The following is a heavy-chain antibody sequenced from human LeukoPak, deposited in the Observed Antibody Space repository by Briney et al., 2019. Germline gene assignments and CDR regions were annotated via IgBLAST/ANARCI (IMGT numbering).Heavy chain of an antibody. Sequence: GGYLRLSCAASGFTFSSYSMNWVRQAPGEGREWGSYISSSSSTIYYADSVKGRFTISRDNAKNSLYLQMNSLRAEDTAVYYCARDLETSLWSGYYPFDYWGQGTLVTVSS. J-gene: IGHJ4*02. CDR3: ARDLETSLWSGYYPFDY. D-gene: IGHD3-3*01. CDR1: GFTFSSYS. CDR2: ISSSSSTI. V-gene: IGHV3-48*01.